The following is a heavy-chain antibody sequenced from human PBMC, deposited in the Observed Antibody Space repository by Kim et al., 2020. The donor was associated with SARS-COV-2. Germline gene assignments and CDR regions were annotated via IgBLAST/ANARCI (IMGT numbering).Heavy chain of an antibody. CDR2: IYPGDSDT. CDR3: ARQRWDYYGSGYYYYGMDV. J-gene: IGHJ6*02. V-gene: IGHV5-51*01. Sequence: GESLKISCKGSGYSFTSYWIGWVRQMPGKGLEWMGIIYPGDSDTRYSPSFQGQVTTSADKSISTAYLQWSSLKASDTAMYYCARQRWDYYGSGYYYYGMDVWGQGTTVTVSS. CDR1: GYSFTSYW. D-gene: IGHD3-10*01.